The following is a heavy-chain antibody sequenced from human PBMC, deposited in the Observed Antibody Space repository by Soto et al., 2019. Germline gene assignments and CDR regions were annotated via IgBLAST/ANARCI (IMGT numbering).Heavy chain of an antibody. J-gene: IGHJ1*01. Sequence: GGSLRLSCAASGFPFSDYYMSWIRQAPGKGLEWVSHISGSGSTIYFADSVKGRFTISRDNAKNSLYLQMNSLRAEDTAVYYCARDCSSSSCYGYFQHWGQGTRVTVSS. V-gene: IGHV3-11*01. CDR3: ARDCSSSSCYGYFQH. D-gene: IGHD2-2*01. CDR1: GFPFSDYY. CDR2: ISGSGSTI.